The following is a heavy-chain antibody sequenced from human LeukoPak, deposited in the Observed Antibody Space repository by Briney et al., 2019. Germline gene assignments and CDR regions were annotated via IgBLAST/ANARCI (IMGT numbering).Heavy chain of an antibody. CDR3: ARTGGSFYFYYYMDV. Sequence: KPSETLSLTCTVSGGSIRSSSYNWGWIRQPPGKGLEWIGSMHYTGTTYYNPSLKSRVTISVDTSKNQLSLKVSSVTAADTAVYYCARTGGSFYFYYYMDVWGKGTTVTVSS. J-gene: IGHJ6*03. V-gene: IGHV4-39*07. CDR2: MHYTGTT. CDR1: GGSIRSSSYN. D-gene: IGHD1-26*01.